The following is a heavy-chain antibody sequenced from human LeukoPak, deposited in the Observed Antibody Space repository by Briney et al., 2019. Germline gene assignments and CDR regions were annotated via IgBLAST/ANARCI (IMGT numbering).Heavy chain of an antibody. CDR1: GFTFSSYS. Sequence: GGSLRLSCAASGFTFSSYSMNWVRQAPGKGLEWVSYISSSSNTIYHADSVKGRFTISRDNAKNSLYLQMNSLRAEDTAVYYCARRGFVAGLKGFSDYWGQGTLVTVSS. J-gene: IGHJ4*02. CDR2: ISSSSNTI. V-gene: IGHV3-48*01. CDR3: ARRGFVAGLKGFSDY. D-gene: IGHD6-19*01.